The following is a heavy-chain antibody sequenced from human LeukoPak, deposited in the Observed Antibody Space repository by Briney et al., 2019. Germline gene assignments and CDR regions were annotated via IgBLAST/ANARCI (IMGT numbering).Heavy chain of an antibody. V-gene: IGHV4-59*12. CDR2: IYYSGST. J-gene: IGHJ3*02. CDR1: GGSISSYY. D-gene: IGHD1/OR15-1a*01. Sequence: EPSETLSLTCTVSGGSISSYYWSWIRQPPGKGLEWIGYIYYSGSTNYNPSLKSRVTISVDTSKNQFSLKLSSVTAADTAVYYCARGTNDAFDIWGQGTMVTVSS. CDR3: ARGTNDAFDI.